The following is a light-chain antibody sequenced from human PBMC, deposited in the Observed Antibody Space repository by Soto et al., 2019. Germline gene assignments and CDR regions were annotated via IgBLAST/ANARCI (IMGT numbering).Light chain of an antibody. CDR3: QQSFITPYT. V-gene: IGKV1-39*01. Sequence: DIQMTQSPSSLSASVGDRVTITCRANQSISSYLHWYQQKPGKAPKLLIYAASSLQSGVPSRFSGSGSGTDFTLSISSLQPEDVATYYCQQSFITPYTFGQGTKLEIK. CDR2: AAS. J-gene: IGKJ2*01. CDR1: QSISSY.